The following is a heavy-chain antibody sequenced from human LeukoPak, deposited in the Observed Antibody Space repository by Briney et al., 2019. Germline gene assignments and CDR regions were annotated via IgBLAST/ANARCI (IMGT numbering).Heavy chain of an antibody. Sequence: GGSLRLSCAASGFTFSSYAVHWVRQAPGKGLEWVAVISYDGSNKYYADSVKGRFTISRDNSKNTLYLQMNSLRAEDTAVYYCARDGMHIVVVTAPYYFDYWGQGTLVTVSS. D-gene: IGHD2-21*02. CDR1: GFTFSSYA. CDR3: ARDGMHIVVVTAPYYFDY. CDR2: ISYDGSNK. J-gene: IGHJ4*02. V-gene: IGHV3-30-3*01.